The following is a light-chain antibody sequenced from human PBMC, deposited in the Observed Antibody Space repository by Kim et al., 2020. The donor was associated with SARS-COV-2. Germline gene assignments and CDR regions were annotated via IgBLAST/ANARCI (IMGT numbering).Light chain of an antibody. CDR1: NIGSKS. CDR3: QVWDTSSDHWV. CDR2: YDS. V-gene: IGLV3-21*04. Sequence: SYELTQPPSVSVAPGKTARMTCGGNNIGSKSVHWYQQKPGQAPVLVIYYDSDQPSGIPERFSGSNSGNTATLTISRVDAGDEADYYCQVWDTSSDHWVFG. J-gene: IGLJ3*02.